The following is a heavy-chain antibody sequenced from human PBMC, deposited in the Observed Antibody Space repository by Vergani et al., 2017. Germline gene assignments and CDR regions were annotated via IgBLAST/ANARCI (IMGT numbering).Heavy chain of an antibody. V-gene: IGHV3-23*01. J-gene: IGHJ4*02. CDR2: ISGSGGST. D-gene: IGHD2-21*01. CDR1: GFTFSSYA. Sequence: EVQLLESGGGLVQPGGSLRLSCAASGFTFSSYAMSWVRQAPGKGLEWVSAISGSGGSTYSADSVKGRFTISRDNSKNTLYLQMNSLRAEDTAVYYCAKVEGMGVAYFDYWGQGTLVTVSS. CDR3: AKVEGMGVAYFDY.